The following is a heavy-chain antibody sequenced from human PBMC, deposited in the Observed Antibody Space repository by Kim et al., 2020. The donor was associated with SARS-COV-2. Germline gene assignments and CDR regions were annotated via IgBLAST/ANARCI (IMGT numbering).Heavy chain of an antibody. CDR2: ISYDGSKK. D-gene: IGHD3-22*01. CDR3: AKDHYYFDSSGYYGVFDS. V-gene: IGHV3-30*18. Sequence: GGSLRLSCAASGFTFGTYGMHWVRQAPGKGLEWVTVISYDGSKKYYVDSVKGRFTISRDNSKNTLYLQMNSLRAEDTAVYYCAKDHYYFDSSGYYGVFDSWGQGTLVTVSS. J-gene: IGHJ4*02. CDR1: GFTFGTYG.